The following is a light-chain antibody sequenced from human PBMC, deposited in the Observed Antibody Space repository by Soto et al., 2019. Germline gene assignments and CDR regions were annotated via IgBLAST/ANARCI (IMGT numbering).Light chain of an antibody. CDR2: KDS. CDR3: QSTDSSGTYF. J-gene: IGLJ1*01. Sequence: SYELTQPPSVSVSPGQTARITCSGDALPTQYAYWYQQRPGQAPVMVIYKDSERPSGIPERFSGSSSGTTVTLTISGVQEEDEADYYCQSTDSSGTYFFGTGTKLTVL. V-gene: IGLV3-25*03. CDR1: ALPTQY.